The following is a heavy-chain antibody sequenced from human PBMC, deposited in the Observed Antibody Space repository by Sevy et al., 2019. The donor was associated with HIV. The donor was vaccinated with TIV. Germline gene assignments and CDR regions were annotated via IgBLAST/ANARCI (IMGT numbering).Heavy chain of an antibody. Sequence: GGSLRLSCAASGFTFSNAWMSWVRQAPGKGLEWVGRIKSKTDGGTTDYAAPVKGRFTISRDDSKSTLYLQMNSLKTEDTAVYYCTTDWTTVVTQVDYWGQGTLVTVSS. J-gene: IGHJ4*02. V-gene: IGHV3-15*01. CDR1: GFTFSNAW. CDR2: IKSKTDGGTT. D-gene: IGHD4-17*01. CDR3: TTDWTTVVTQVDY.